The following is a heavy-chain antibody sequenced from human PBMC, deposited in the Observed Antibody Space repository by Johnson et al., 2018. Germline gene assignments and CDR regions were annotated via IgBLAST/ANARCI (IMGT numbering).Heavy chain of an antibody. Sequence: VQLVQSGGGLVQPGRSLRLSCAASGFIFDDYALHWVRQAPGKGLEWVADISWNSGKIAYSASVKGRFPIPRYNAKKSLDLQMNSLRPEDTAVYYCVKGSTFAAISGVYCQHWGQGTLVTVSS. CDR3: VKGSTFAAISGVYCQH. CDR2: ISWNSGKI. D-gene: IGHD1-26*01. J-gene: IGHJ1*01. CDR1: GFIFDDYA. V-gene: IGHV3-9*01.